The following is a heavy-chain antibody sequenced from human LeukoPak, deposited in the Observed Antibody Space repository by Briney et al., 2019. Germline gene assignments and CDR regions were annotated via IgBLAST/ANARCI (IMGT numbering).Heavy chain of an antibody. J-gene: IGHJ4*02. CDR1: TFTLSNYW. CDR3: SRDVGPDGGSPGAD. Sequence: GRSLRLSCDASTFTLSNYWTHWVRQVPGKGLVWVSRIKTDGSEASYMDSVKGRFIISRDNAKNTLYLQMDSLRDDDTAVYFWSRDVGPDGGSPGADWGQGALVIVST. D-gene: IGHD2-15*01. V-gene: IGHV3-74*01. CDR2: IKTDGSEA.